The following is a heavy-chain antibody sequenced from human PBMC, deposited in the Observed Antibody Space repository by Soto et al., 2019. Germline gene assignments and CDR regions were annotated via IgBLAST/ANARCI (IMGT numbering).Heavy chain of an antibody. Sequence: QVQLVQSGAEVMKPGSSVKVSCRASGDTFSSYTVSWVRQAPGQGLEWMGRIIPVLGVTNYAQKFRGRVTITADESRKTAYMDLSGLRSEDTAVYYWPRRRYCGTNCYHKYYYGMDVWGQGTAVTVSS. CDR2: IIPVLGVT. D-gene: IGHD2-21*02. V-gene: IGHV1-69*02. CDR1: GDTFSSYT. J-gene: IGHJ6*02. CDR3: PRRRYCGTNCYHKYYYGMDV.